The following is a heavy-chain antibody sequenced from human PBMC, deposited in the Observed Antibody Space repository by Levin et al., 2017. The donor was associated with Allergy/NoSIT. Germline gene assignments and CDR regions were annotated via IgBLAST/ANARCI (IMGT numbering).Heavy chain of an antibody. D-gene: IGHD5-24*01. Sequence: TLSLTCTVSGGSISSGNYYWGWIRQSPGKGLEWIGSIYNSATTFYNPSLKSRVTISVDTSKNQFSLKLSSVTAADTAVYYCATSISYYDYAMDVWGQGTTVTVSS. CDR3: ATSISYYDYAMDV. J-gene: IGHJ6*02. V-gene: IGHV4-39*07. CDR1: GGSISSGNYY. CDR2: IYNSATT.